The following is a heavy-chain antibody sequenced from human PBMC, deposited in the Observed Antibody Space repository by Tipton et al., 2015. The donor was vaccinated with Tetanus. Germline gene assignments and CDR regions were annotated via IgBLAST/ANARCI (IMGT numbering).Heavy chain of an antibody. CDR2: ISGSGGST. CDR1: GFTFSSYA. J-gene: IGHJ4*02. Sequence: SLRLSCAASGFTFSSYAMSWVRQAPGKGLEWVSAISGSGGSTYYADSVKGRFTISRDNSKNTLYLQMNSLRAEDTAEYYCAKVIVYGGYTYDYWGQGTMITVSS. V-gene: IGHV3-23*01. D-gene: IGHD4-17*01. CDR3: AKVIVYGGYTYDY.